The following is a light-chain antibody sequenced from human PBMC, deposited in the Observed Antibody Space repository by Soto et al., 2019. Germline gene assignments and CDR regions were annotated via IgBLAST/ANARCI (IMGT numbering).Light chain of an antibody. CDR2: AAS. CDR1: QSVSSSY. Sequence: EIVLTQSPGNLSLSPGERATLSCRASQSVSSSYLAWYQQKPGQAPRLLIYAASTRATGIPDRFSGSGSGTDFTLTISRLEPEDFAVYYCQQYGSSPRTFGQGTKVDIK. V-gene: IGKV3-20*01. CDR3: QQYGSSPRT. J-gene: IGKJ1*01.